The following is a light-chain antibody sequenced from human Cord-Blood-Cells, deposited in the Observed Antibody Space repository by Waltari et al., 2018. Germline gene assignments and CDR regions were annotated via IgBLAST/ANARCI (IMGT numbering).Light chain of an antibody. Sequence: QMTQSPSSLSESVGEGVPITCRASQGISNYLVWYQQKPGKVPKLLIYAASTLQSGVPSRFSGSGSGTDFTLTISSLQPEDVATYYCQKYNSAPQTFGQGTKVEIK. J-gene: IGKJ1*01. V-gene: IGKV1-27*01. CDR3: QKYNSAPQT. CDR1: QGISNY. CDR2: AAS.